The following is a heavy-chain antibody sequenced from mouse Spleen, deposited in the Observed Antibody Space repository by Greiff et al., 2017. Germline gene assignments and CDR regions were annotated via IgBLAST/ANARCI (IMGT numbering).Heavy chain of an antibody. D-gene: IGHD2-10*02. Sequence: QVQLKQSGPELVKPGASVKISCKASGYAFSSSWMNWVKQRPGKGLEWIGRIYPGDGDTNYNGKFKGKATLTADKSSSTAYMQLSSLTSEDSAVYFCARKCGNYVDAMDYWGQGTSVTVSS. CDR1: GYAFSSSW. J-gene: IGHJ4*01. CDR3: ARKCGNYVDAMDY. CDR2: IYPGDGDT. V-gene: IGHV1-82*01.